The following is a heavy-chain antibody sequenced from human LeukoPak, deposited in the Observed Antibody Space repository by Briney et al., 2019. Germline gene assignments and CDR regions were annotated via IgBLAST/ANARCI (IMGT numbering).Heavy chain of an antibody. J-gene: IGHJ5*02. CDR1: GGSFSGYY. CDR3: ARGPPPLSGLLSSTSPFDP. Sequence: SETLSLTCAVYGGSFSGYYWSWIRQPPGKGLEWIGEINHSGSTNYNPSLKSRVTISVDTSKNQFSMKLSSVTAADTAVYYCARGPPPLSGLLSSTSPFDPWGQGTLVTVSS. V-gene: IGHV4-34*01. D-gene: IGHD2-2*01. CDR2: INHSGST.